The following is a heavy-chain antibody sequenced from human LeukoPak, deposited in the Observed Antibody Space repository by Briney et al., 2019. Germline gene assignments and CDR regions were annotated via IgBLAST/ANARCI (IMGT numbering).Heavy chain of an antibody. Sequence: GGSLRLSCAASGFTFSSYWMNWVRQAPGKGLVWVSRIASDGSSTTYADSVKGRFSISRDNAKNTLYLQMNSLRVEDTAVYYCARGRPHGNDYWGQGTLVAVSS. V-gene: IGHV3-74*01. CDR2: IASDGSST. CDR3: ARGRPHGNDY. J-gene: IGHJ4*02. D-gene: IGHD4-23*01. CDR1: GFTFSSYW.